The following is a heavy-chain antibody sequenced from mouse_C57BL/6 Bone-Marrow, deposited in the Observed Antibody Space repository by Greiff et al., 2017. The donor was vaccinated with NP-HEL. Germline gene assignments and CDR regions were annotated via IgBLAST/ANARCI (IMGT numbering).Heavy chain of an antibody. V-gene: IGHV1-81*01. J-gene: IGHJ2*01. CDR3: ARGREFPY. CDR2: IYPRSGNT. CDR1: GYTFTSYG. Sequence: VQLQQSGAELARPGASVKLSCKASGYTFTSYGISWVKQRTGQGLEWIGEIYPRSGNTYYNEKFKGKATLTADKSSSTAYMELRSLTSEDSAVYFCARGREFPYGGQGTTLTVSS.